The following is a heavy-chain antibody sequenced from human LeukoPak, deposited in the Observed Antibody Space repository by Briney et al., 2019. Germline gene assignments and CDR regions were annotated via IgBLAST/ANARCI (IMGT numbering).Heavy chain of an antibody. CDR3: TCGRGFNYDY. D-gene: IGHD6-25*01. J-gene: IGHJ4*02. V-gene: IGHV1-2*02. Sequence: GASVKVSCTASGYTFTAHHLHWVRRAPGQGLGWMGWVHPNSGDTNYAQKFQGRVIMTRDTSASTAYMELNTLRFDDTAVYYCTCGRGFNYDYWGLGTLVTVSS. CDR1: GYTFTAHH. CDR2: VHPNSGDT.